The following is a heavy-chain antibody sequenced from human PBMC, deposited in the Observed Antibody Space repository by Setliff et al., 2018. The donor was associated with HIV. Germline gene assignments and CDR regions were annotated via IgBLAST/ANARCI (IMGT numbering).Heavy chain of an antibody. CDR1: GYTFTSYG. D-gene: IGHD3-22*01. CDR2: ISAYNGNT. CDR3: ARGTYYYDSSGYLAAGHFDY. V-gene: IGHV1-18*01. J-gene: IGHJ4*02. Sequence: WASVKVSCKASGYTFTSYGISWVRQAPGQGLEWMGWISAYNGNTNYAQKLQGRVTMATDTSTSTAYMELRSLRSDDTAVYYCARGTYYYDSSGYLAAGHFDYWGQGTLVTVS.